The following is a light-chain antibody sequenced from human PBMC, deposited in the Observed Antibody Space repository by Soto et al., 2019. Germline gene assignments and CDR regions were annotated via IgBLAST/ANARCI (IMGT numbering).Light chain of an antibody. V-gene: IGKV3-15*01. J-gene: IGKJ5*01. CDR1: PSISDK. Sequence: EIVMTQSPVTLSVSPGERATLSCRARPSISDKSPWYQQKPGQAPRLLMFGASTRATGIPARFSGSGSGTDFTLTITGVQSEDFAIYYCKQNTSWPYTFGQGTRLEIK. CDR3: KQNTSWPYT. CDR2: GAS.